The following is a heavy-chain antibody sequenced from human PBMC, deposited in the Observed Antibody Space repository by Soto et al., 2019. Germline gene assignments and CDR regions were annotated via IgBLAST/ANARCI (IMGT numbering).Heavy chain of an antibody. CDR3: SRGILV. CDR1: GGSINSGGYC. CDR2: ISYGGST. Sequence: QVQLQESGPGLVKPSQTLSLTCTVSGGSINSGGYCWSWIRQHPGKGLDWIGCISYGGSTSYNPALESRVTISFETSKNPFSLKLTSVTAADTAVYYCSRGILVWGQGALITVSS. D-gene: IGHD5-18*01. V-gene: IGHV4-31*03. J-gene: IGHJ4*02.